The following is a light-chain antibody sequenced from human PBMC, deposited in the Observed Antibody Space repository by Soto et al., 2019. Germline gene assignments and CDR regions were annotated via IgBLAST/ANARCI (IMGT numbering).Light chain of an antibody. CDR1: SSDVGGYDY. CDR3: QSYDSSLTLYV. Sequence: QSVLTQPASVSGSPGQSITISCTGGSSDVGGYDYVSWYQHHPGTPPKLLIYDDSNRPSGVSDRFSGSKSGTSASLAITGLQAEDEADYYCQSYDSSLTLYVFGTGTKVTVL. CDR2: DDS. J-gene: IGLJ1*01. V-gene: IGLV2-14*03.